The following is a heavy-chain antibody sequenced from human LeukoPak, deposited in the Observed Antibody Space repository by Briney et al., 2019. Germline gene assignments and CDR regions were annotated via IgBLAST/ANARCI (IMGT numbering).Heavy chain of an antibody. CDR3: AGHKTVTQGAFDI. V-gene: IGHV4-59*08. CDR1: GGSISSYY. D-gene: IGHD2-21*02. Sequence: SETLSLTCSVSGGSISSYYWNWIRQSPEKGLEWIAYVHYSGSANYNPSLKSRVTISVDTSKNQFSLRLNSVTATDTAVYYCAGHKTVTQGAFDIWGQGTRVTVSS. CDR2: VHYSGSA. J-gene: IGHJ3*02.